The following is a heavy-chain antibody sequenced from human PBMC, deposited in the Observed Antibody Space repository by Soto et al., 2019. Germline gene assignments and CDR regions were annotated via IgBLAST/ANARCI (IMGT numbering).Heavy chain of an antibody. D-gene: IGHD2-15*01. Sequence: QVQLVQSGPEVKKPGASVKVSCKASGYTFTNYDINWVRRATGQGLEWMGWMNPRSGNTAYAQNFQGRVTMTTNTSTRTAYLELTSLRSDDTAVYFCARPDCSGGTCYNYDGEYESLAYWGQGTLVTVS. CDR1: GYTFTNYD. CDR2: MNPRSGNT. CDR3: ARPDCSGGTCYNYDGEYESLAY. V-gene: IGHV1-8*01. J-gene: IGHJ4*02.